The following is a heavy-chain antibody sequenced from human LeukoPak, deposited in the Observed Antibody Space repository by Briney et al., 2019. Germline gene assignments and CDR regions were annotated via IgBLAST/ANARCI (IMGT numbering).Heavy chain of an antibody. V-gene: IGHV3-23*01. CDR1: GFTFSRYV. D-gene: IGHD3-22*01. Sequence: GGSLRLSCAASGFTFSRYVMSWVRQAPGKGLEWLLATTGSGGYTYYADSVRGRFTISRDNSRDTLFLQMNSLRAEDTAVYYCAKDMGYNSSGYYYSPFDYWGQGTLVPVSS. J-gene: IGHJ4*02. CDR2: TTGSGGYT. CDR3: AKDMGYNSSGYYYSPFDY.